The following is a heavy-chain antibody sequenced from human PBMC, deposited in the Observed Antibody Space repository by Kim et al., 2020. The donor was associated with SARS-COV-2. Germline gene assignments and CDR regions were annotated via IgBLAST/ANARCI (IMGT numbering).Heavy chain of an antibody. Sequence: GGSLRLSCAASGFTVSSNYMSWVRQAPGKGLEWVSVIYSGGSTYYADSVKGRFTISRDNSKNTLYLQMNSLRAEDTAVYYCARDGISLWFGAEYFQHWGQGTLVTVSS. J-gene: IGHJ1*01. CDR2: IYSGGST. CDR3: ARDGISLWFGAEYFQH. D-gene: IGHD3-10*01. CDR1: GFTVSSNY. V-gene: IGHV3-66*02.